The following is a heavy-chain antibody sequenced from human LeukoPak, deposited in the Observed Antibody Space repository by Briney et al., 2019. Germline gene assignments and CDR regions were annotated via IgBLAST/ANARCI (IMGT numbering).Heavy chain of an antibody. Sequence: GASVKVSCKVSGYTLTELCMHWMRPAPGKGLERMGGFDPEDGETIYAQKFQGRVTMTEDTSTDTAYMELSSLRSEDTDVYYCARGVRGAFDIWGQGTMVTVSS. D-gene: IGHD3-10*01. CDR1: GYTLTELC. J-gene: IGHJ3*02. V-gene: IGHV1-24*01. CDR3: ARGVRGAFDI. CDR2: FDPEDGET.